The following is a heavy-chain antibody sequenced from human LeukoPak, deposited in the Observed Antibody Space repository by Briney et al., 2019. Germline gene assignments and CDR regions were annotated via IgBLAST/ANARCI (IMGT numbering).Heavy chain of an antibody. J-gene: IGHJ4*02. D-gene: IGHD3-9*01. V-gene: IGHV1-18*01. Sequence: EASVKVSCKASGYTFTSYGISWVRQAPGQGLEWMGWISAYNDNTNYAQKLQGRVTITTDTSTSTAYMELRSLRSDDTAVYYCARVHYDILTGYSYFDYWGQGTLVTVSS. CDR3: ARVHYDILTGYSYFDY. CDR2: ISAYNDNT. CDR1: GYTFTSYG.